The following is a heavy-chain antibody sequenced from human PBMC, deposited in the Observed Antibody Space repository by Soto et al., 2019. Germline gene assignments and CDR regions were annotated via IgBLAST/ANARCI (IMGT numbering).Heavy chain of an antibody. D-gene: IGHD6-13*01. V-gene: IGHV1-69*12. J-gene: IGHJ6*02. Sequence: QVQLVQSGAEVKKPGSSVKVSCKASGGTFSSYAISWVRQAPGQGLEWMGGIIPIFGTANYAQKFQGRVTITADESTSTAYRELSSLRSEDTAVYYCARAKGIAAAGNNYYYYGMDVWGQGTTVTVSS. CDR1: GGTFSSYA. CDR2: IIPIFGTA. CDR3: ARAKGIAAAGNNYYYYGMDV.